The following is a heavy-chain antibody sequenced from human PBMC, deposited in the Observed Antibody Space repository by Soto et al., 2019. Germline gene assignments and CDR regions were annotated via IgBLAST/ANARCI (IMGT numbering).Heavy chain of an antibody. J-gene: IGHJ4*02. CDR2: ISAYNGNT. Sequence: GASVKVSCKASGYTFTSYGISWVRQAPGQGLEWMGWISAYNGNTNYAQKLQDRVTMTADTSTSTAYMELRSLRSDDTAVYYCARDFTSVPAALDFDYWGQGTLVTVSS. V-gene: IGHV1-18*04. CDR1: GYTFTSYG. CDR3: ARDFTSVPAALDFDY. D-gene: IGHD2-2*01.